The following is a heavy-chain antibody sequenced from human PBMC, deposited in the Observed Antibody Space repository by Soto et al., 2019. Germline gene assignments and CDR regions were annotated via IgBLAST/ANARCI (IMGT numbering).Heavy chain of an antibody. CDR3: ARQTDILTGYFVCYYYMDV. CDR2: IYPGDSDT. V-gene: IGHV5-51*01. CDR1: GYSFTSYW. D-gene: IGHD3-9*01. Sequence: PGESLKISCKGSGYSFTSYWIGWVRQMPGKGLEGMGIIYPGDSDTRYSPSFQGQVTISADKSISTAYLQWSSLKASDTAMYYCARQTDILTGYFVCYYYMDVWGKGTTVTVSS. J-gene: IGHJ6*03.